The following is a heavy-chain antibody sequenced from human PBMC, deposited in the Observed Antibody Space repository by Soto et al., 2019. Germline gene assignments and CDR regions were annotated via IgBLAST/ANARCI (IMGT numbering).Heavy chain of an antibody. V-gene: IGHV3-9*01. CDR2: ISWNSGRI. CDR1: GFTFDDYG. J-gene: IGHJ4*02. D-gene: IGHD3-10*01. Sequence: GGSLRLSCGASGFTFDDYGMHWVRQAPGKGLEWVSSISWNSGRIGYAYSVKGRFSISRXKVKNSLYLQMNSLRAEDTALYYXARYXEFSASEYFGFWGQGTLVTVSS. CDR3: ARYXEFSASEYFGF.